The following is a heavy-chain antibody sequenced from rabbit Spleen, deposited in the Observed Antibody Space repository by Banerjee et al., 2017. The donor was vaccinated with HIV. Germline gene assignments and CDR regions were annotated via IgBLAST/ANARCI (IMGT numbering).Heavy chain of an antibody. CDR1: GFSFSSRYY. CDR3: ARDLVGVIGWNFYL. D-gene: IGHD1-1*01. J-gene: IGHJ4*01. V-gene: IGHV1S40*01. Sequence: QSLEESGGDLVKPGASLTLTCTASGFSFSSRYYMCWVRQAPGKGLEWIGYIEPIFGNTYYANWVNGRFTISSHNAQNTLYLQLSSLTAADTATYFCARDLVGVIGWNFYLWGPGTLVTVS. CDR2: IEPIFGNT.